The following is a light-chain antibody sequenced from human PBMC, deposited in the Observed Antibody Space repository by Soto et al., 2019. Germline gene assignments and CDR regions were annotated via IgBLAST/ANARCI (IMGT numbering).Light chain of an antibody. CDR3: QQNNNWPSFT. CDR1: QSVSTN. Sequence: EIVLTQSPATLSLSPGERATLSCRASQSVSTNLAWYQQKPGQAPRLLIYDASNRATDIQARFSGSGSGTDVTLTISSLEPDDFAVYYCQQNNNWPSFTFGPGTKVDI. J-gene: IGKJ3*01. CDR2: DAS. V-gene: IGKV3-11*01.